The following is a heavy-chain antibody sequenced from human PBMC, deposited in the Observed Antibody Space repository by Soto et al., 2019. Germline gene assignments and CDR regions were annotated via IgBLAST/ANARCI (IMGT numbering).Heavy chain of an antibody. CDR3: ARPCYYAPAGYHPSAPHFFDQ. Sequence: GESLKISCKGSGYSFTSYWIGWVRQMPGKGLEWMAIVYPGTSETLYSPSFQGQVTISADESLDNAYLQWRSLKPSDTAIYYCARPCYYAPAGYHPSAPHFFDQWGPGTVVTVSS. V-gene: IGHV5-51*01. CDR2: VYPGTSET. D-gene: IGHD3-10*01. J-gene: IGHJ4*02. CDR1: GYSFTSYW.